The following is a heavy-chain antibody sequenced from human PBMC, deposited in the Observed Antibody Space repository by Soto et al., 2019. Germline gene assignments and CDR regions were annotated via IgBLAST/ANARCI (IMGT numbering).Heavy chain of an antibody. J-gene: IGHJ4*02. D-gene: IGHD1-26*01. CDR1: GFSLTTNGVG. V-gene: IGHV2-5*02. CDR3: AHTVARGAYWETFNY. Sequence: QITLKESGPTLVKPTQTLTLTCTASGFSLTTNGVGVGWFRQPPGKALEWLALIYRDDDKRYRPSLKSRVTITKDNTKNQVVLTMTNMDPVDTATYYCAHTVARGAYWETFNYWGQGTLVTVSS. CDR2: IYRDDDK.